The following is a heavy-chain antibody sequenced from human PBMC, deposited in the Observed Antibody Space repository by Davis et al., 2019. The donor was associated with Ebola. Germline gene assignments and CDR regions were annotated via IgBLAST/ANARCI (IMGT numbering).Heavy chain of an antibody. J-gene: IGHJ4*02. V-gene: IGHV3-13*01. D-gene: IGHD3-10*01. CDR2: IGTAGDT. Sequence: PGGPLRLSCAASGFTFSSYDMHWVRQATGKGLEWVSAIGTAGDTYYPGSVKGRFTISREKAKNSLYLQMNSLRGEDTAVYYCARAGFGEIYFDYWGQGTLVTVSS. CDR3: ARAGFGEIYFDY. CDR1: GFTFSSYD.